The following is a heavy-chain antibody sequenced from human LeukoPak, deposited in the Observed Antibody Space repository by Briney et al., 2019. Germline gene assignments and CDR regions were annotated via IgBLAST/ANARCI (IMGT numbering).Heavy chain of an antibody. D-gene: IGHD2-2*01. J-gene: IGHJ4*02. CDR3: ATSHGEHQLLYYFDQ. Sequence: EASVKVSCKASGYTFTGYYMHWVRQAPGQGLEWMGWINPNSGGTNYAQKFQGRVTMTRDTSISTAYMELSRLRSDDTAVYYCATSHGEHQLLYYFDQWGQGTLVTVSS. CDR2: INPNSGGT. CDR1: GYTFTGYY. V-gene: IGHV1-2*02.